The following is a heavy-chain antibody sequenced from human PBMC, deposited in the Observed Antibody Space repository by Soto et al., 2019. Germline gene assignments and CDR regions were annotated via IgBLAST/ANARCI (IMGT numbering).Heavy chain of an antibody. CDR3: ASSISVAAHYFDY. Sequence: EVQLVESGGGLVKPGGSLRLSCTDSGFNFSSYTMNWVRQAPGKGLEWVSSISSNSNYIYYADSVKGRFTISRDNARHSLFLQMNSLRGEDTAVYYCASSISVAAHYFDYRGQGTLVTVSS. CDR1: GFNFSSYT. J-gene: IGHJ4*02. CDR2: ISSNSNYI. V-gene: IGHV3-21*01. D-gene: IGHD6-19*01.